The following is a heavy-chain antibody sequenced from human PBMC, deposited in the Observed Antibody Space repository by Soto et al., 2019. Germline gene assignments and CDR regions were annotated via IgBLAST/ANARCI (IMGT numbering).Heavy chain of an antibody. V-gene: IGHV1-69*01. Sequence: QVQLVQSGAEVKKPGSSVKVSCKASGGTFSSYAISWVRQAPGQGLECMGGIIPVFGTANYAQKFQGRVTINADESTSTVYMELSSLRAEDTGEYYCASVWNAFPHWGQGTLVTVSS. CDR2: IIPVFGTA. CDR3: ASVWNAFPH. CDR1: GGTFSSYA. D-gene: IGHD1-1*01. J-gene: IGHJ4*02.